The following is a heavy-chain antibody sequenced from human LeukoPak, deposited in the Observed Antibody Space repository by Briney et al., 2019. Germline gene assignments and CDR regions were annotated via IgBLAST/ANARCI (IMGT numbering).Heavy chain of an antibody. CDR1: GYSISSGYY. D-gene: IGHD2-15*01. J-gene: IGHJ6*03. CDR3: ARGRRNCSGGSCYPRYYYYYMDV. Sequence: PSETLSLTCTVSGYSISSGYYWGWIRQPPGKGLEWIGEINHSGSTNYNPSLKSRVTISVDTSKNQFSLKLSSVTAADTAVYYCARGRRNCSGGSCYPRYYYYYMDVWGKGTTVTISS. CDR2: INHSGST. V-gene: IGHV4-38-2*02.